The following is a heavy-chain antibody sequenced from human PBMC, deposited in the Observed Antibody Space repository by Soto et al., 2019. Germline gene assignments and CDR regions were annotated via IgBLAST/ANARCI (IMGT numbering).Heavy chain of an antibody. D-gene: IGHD2-8*01. CDR3: AREIYLIMAAPDY. J-gene: IGHJ4*02. CDR2: VSPYNGNA. V-gene: IGHV1-18*04. CDR1: GYTFSNYA. Sequence: ASVKVSCKTSGYTFSNYAISWVRQAPGQGLEWMGWVSPYNGNANYTEKFQGRVSMTTDTSTTTAYMELTSLTSDDTAIYYCAREIYLIMAAPDYWGQGTLVTVSS.